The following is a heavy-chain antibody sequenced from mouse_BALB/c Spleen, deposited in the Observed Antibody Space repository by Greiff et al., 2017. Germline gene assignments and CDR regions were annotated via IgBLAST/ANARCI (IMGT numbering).Heavy chain of an antibody. CDR3: ARAGGRGAMDY. CDR2: INPSSGYT. J-gene: IGHJ4*01. V-gene: IGHV1-4*01. Sequence: VQLQQSGAELARPGASVKMSCKASGYTFTSYTMHWVKQRPGQGLEWIGYINPSSGYTNYNQKFKDKATLTADKSSSTAYMQLSSLTSEDSAVYYCARAGGRGAMDYWGEGTSVTVSS. CDR1: GYTFTSYT.